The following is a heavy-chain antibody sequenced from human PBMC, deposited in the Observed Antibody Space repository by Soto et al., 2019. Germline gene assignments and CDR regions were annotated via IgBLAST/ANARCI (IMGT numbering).Heavy chain of an antibody. V-gene: IGHV1-69*13. Sequence: SVKVSCKASGGTFSSYAISWVRQAPGQGLEWMGGIIPIFGTANYAQKFQGRVTITADESTSTAYMELSSLRSEDTAVYYCAITMVRGVIITARYYFDYWGQGTLVTVSS. CDR3: AITMVRGVIITARYYFDY. J-gene: IGHJ4*02. D-gene: IGHD3-10*01. CDR2: IIPIFGTA. CDR1: GGTFSSYA.